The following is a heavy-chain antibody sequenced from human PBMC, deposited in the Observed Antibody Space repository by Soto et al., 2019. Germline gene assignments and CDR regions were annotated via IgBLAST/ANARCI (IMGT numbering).Heavy chain of an antibody. Sequence: SETLSLTCTVSGGSMSSGDYSWSWVRQSPGKGLEWIGHIYNSGITYYNPSLKSRVVISIDTSGNQFSLRLNSLTAADRAVYFCARGVTVFGLVSRFWFDPWGQGTVVTVSS. D-gene: IGHD3-3*01. V-gene: IGHV4-30-4*08. CDR1: GGSMSSGDYS. J-gene: IGHJ5*02. CDR2: IYNSGIT. CDR3: ARGVTVFGLVSRFWFDP.